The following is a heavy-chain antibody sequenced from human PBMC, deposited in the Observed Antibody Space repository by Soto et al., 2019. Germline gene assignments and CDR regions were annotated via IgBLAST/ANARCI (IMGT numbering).Heavy chain of an antibody. D-gene: IGHD4-4*01. V-gene: IGHV3-72*01. CDR3: ARGNRAFDY. Sequence: EVQLVESGGGLVQPGGSLRLSCAASGFTFSDHYMDWVRQAPGKGLEWVGRIRNKANSYTTEYAASVKGRFTISRDDSKHSLYLQMNSLKTEDTAVYYCARGNRAFDYWGQGTLVTVSS. CDR1: GFTFSDHY. J-gene: IGHJ4*02. CDR2: IRNKANSYTT.